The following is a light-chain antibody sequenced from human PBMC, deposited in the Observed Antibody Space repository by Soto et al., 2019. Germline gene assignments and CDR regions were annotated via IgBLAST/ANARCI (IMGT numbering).Light chain of an antibody. V-gene: IGKV3-20*01. CDR3: QQYGSSPLT. CDR2: GAS. J-gene: IGKJ4*01. CDR1: QSVTNRY. Sequence: EIVLTQSPGTLSLSPGARATLSCRASQSVTNRYLAWYQQKPGQAPRLLIYGASSRATGIPDRFSGTGSGTDFTLTISRLEPEDVAVYYCQQYGSSPLTFGGGTKVEIK.